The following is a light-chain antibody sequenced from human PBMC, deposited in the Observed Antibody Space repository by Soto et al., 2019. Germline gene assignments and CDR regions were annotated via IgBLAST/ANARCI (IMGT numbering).Light chain of an antibody. Sequence: EIVLSQSPGTLSLSPWERATRSCRASQSVSSSYLAWYQQKPGQAPRLLIYGASSRATGIPDRFSGSGSGTEFTLTISSLQSEDFALYYCQQYNDWPLTFGQGTKVDIK. CDR2: GAS. CDR1: QSVSSSY. J-gene: IGKJ1*01. CDR3: QQYNDWPLT. V-gene: IGKV3-20*01.